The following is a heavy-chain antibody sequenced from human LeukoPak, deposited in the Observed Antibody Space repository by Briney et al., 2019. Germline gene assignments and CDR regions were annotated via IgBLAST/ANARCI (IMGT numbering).Heavy chain of an antibody. CDR2: INHSGST. D-gene: IGHD5-18*01. Sequence: ESSETLSLTCAVYGGSFSGYYWSWIRQPPGKGLEWIGEINHSGSTNYNPSLKSRVTISVDTSKNQFSLKLSSVTAAATAVYYCARATYSSIGYWGQGTLVTVSS. CDR1: GGSFSGYY. CDR3: ARATYSSIGY. V-gene: IGHV4-34*01. J-gene: IGHJ4*02.